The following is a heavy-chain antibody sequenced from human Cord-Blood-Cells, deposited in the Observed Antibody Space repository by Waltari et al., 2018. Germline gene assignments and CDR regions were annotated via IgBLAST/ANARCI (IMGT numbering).Heavy chain of an antibody. Sequence: QVQLQESGPGLVKPSETLSLTCTVPGGSIRRYYWSWIRQPLGKGLEWIGYIYYSGSTNYNPSLKSRVTISVDTSKNQFSLKLSSVTAADTAVYYCASGSYCSSTSCYYYYYYYMDVWGKGTTVTVSS. CDR3: ASGSYCSSTSCYYYYYYYMDV. J-gene: IGHJ6*03. D-gene: IGHD2-2*01. CDR2: IYYSGST. V-gene: IGHV4-59*01. CDR1: GGSIRRYY.